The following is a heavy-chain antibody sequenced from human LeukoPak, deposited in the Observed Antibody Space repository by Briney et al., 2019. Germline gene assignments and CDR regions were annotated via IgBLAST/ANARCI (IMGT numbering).Heavy chain of an antibody. CDR2: IYYSGST. Sequence: PSETLSLTCTVSGGSISSHYWSWIRQPPGKGLEWIGYIYYSGSTNYNPSLKSRVTISVDTSKNQFSLKLSSVTAADTAVYYCARDRNGDYDFWSGYFNNWFDPWGQGTLVIVSS. CDR1: GGSISSHY. J-gene: IGHJ5*02. CDR3: ARDRNGDYDFWSGYFNNWFDP. D-gene: IGHD3-3*01. V-gene: IGHV4-59*11.